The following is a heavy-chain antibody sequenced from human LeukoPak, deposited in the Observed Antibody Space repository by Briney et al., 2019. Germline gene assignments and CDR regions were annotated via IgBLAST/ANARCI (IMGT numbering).Heavy chain of an antibody. CDR3: AKDSSGWYDY. CDR1: GFIFSSYG. Sequence: GRSLRLSCAASGFIFSSYGMHWVRQAPGKGLEWVAVISYDGSNKYYADSVKGRFTISRDNSKNTLYLQMNSLRAEDTAVYYCAKDSSGWYDYWGQGTLVTVSS. V-gene: IGHV3-30*18. CDR2: ISYDGSNK. J-gene: IGHJ4*02. D-gene: IGHD6-19*01.